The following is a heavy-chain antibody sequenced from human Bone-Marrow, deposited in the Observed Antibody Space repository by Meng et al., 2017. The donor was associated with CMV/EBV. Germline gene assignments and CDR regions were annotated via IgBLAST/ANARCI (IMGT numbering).Heavy chain of an antibody. CDR2: ISGSGGST. CDR1: GFTFSSYA. V-gene: IGHV3-23*01. Sequence: GGSLRLSCAASGFTFSSYAMSWVRQAPGKGLEWVSAISGSGGSTYYEDSVKGRFTISRDNSKNTLYLQMNSLRAEDTAVYYCAKEPSRGDDILTSPRGYWGQGTLVTVSS. D-gene: IGHD3-9*01. CDR3: AKEPSRGDDILTSPRGY. J-gene: IGHJ4*02.